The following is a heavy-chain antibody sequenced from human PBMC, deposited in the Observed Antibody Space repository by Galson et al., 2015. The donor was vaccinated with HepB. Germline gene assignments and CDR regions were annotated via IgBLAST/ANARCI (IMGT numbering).Heavy chain of an antibody. D-gene: IGHD2-21*02. V-gene: IGHV3-73*01. CDR2: IRSKANSYAT. Sequence: SLRLSCAVSGFTFSGSAMHWVRQASGKGLEWVGRIRSKANSYATAYAASVKGRFTISRDDSKNTAYLQMNSLKTEDTAVYYCTIPSPRYCGGDCYSVAFDIWGQGTMVTVSS. CDR3: TIPSPRYCGGDCYSVAFDI. J-gene: IGHJ3*02. CDR1: GFTFSGSA.